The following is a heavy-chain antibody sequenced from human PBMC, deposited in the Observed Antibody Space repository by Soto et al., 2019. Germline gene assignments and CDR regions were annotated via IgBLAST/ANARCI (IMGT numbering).Heavy chain of an antibody. CDR3: AGPGYSSQDY. CDR2: ISGSGDGT. D-gene: IGHD5-18*01. CDR1: GFTFSIYA. V-gene: IGHV3-23*01. Sequence: GGSLRLSCSASGFTFSIYAMHWVRQAPGKGLEWVSAISGSGDGTDYAASVKGRFTISRDNSKNTLYLQMNSLRAEDTAVYYCAGPGYSSQDYWGQGALVTVSS. J-gene: IGHJ4*02.